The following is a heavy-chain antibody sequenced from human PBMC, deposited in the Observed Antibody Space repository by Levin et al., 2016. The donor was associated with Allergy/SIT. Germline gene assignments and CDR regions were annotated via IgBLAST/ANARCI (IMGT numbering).Heavy chain of an antibody. CDR1: GFSLSTDEVG. D-gene: IGHD1-14*01. CDR3: AHRRSGLLVFGIKDAFDV. J-gene: IGHJ3*01. CDR2: VYWDDDK. Sequence: SGPTLVKPTQTLTLTCSFSGFSLSTDEVGVGWIRQPPGKALEWLALVYWDDDKRYSTSLKSRLSITKDTSKDQVVLTLTDMDPVDTATYFCAHRRSGLLVFGIKDAFDVWGQGILVTVSS. V-gene: IGHV2-5*02.